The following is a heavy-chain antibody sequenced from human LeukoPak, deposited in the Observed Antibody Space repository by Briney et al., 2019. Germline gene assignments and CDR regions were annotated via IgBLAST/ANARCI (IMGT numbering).Heavy chain of an antibody. CDR2: IYPGDSDT. V-gene: IGHV5-51*01. D-gene: IGHD6-13*01. CDR1: GYSFTSYW. Sequence: GESLKISCKGSGYSFTSYWIGWVRQMPGKGLEWMGIIYPGDSDTRYSPSFQGQVTISADKSISTACLQWSSLKASDTAIYYCARHNLGDSSSWYFDYWGQGTLVTVSS. J-gene: IGHJ4*02. CDR3: ARHNLGDSSSWYFDY.